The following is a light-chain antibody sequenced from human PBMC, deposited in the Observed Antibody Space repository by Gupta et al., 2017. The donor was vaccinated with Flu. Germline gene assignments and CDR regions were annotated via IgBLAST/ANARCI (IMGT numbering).Light chain of an antibody. CDR3: DGQADRLKGAV. CDR2: WDD. CDR1: SSNIGKHA. Sequence: QSVLTQTPSMSAAPRQSVTISCSGRSSNIGKHAVNWYQQFAGRPPKLVMYWDDMAPSGVPDRFSGSRVGTSDSPALSVLKAEDEAGDEWDGQADRLKGAVFGGGTKLTV. J-gene: IGLJ3*02. V-gene: IGLV1-36*01.